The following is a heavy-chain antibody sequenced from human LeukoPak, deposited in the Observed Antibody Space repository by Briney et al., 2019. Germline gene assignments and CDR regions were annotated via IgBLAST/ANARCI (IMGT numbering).Heavy chain of an antibody. J-gene: IGHJ4*02. CDR2: ISYDGSNK. D-gene: IGHD6-19*01. Sequence: GGSLRLSCAASGFTFSSYGMHWVRQAPGKGLEWVAVISYDGSNKYYADSVKGRFTISRDNSKNTLYLQMNSLRAEDTAVYYCAKAYHGIAVAGTWVDYWGQGTLVTVSS. CDR1: GFTFSSYG. CDR3: AKAYHGIAVAGTWVDY. V-gene: IGHV3-30*18.